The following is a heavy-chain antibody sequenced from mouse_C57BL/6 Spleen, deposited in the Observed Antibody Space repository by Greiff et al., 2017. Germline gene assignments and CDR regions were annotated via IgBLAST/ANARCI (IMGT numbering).Heavy chain of an antibody. CDR3: TRWGSRGFAY. V-gene: IGHV1-15*01. D-gene: IGHD1-1*01. Sequence: SGAELVRPGASVTLSCKASGYTFTDYEMHWVKQTPVHGLEWIGAIDPETGGTAYNQKFKGKAILTADKSSSTAYMELRSLTSEDSAVYYCTRWGSRGFAYWGQGTLVTVSA. J-gene: IGHJ3*01. CDR1: GYTFTDYE. CDR2: IDPETGGT.